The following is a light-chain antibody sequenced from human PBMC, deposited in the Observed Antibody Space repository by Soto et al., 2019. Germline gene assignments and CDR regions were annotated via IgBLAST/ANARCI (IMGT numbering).Light chain of an antibody. CDR1: SSDVGGYNY. Sequence: QSALTQPPSASGSPGQSVTISCTGTSSDVGGYNYVSWYQQHPGKAPKLTIYDVSNRPSWVHDRISGSKSGNTASLTISGLQAEDEADYYCCSYAGSYTFVFGTGTKVTVL. CDR2: DVS. CDR3: CSYAGSYTFV. V-gene: IGLV2-11*01. J-gene: IGLJ1*01.